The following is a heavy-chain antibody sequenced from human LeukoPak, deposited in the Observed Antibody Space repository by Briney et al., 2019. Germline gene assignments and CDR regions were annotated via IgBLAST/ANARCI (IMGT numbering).Heavy chain of an antibody. Sequence: SETLSLTWIVSGGSISSYYWSWIRQPPGKGLEWIGYIYYSGSTNYNPSLKSRVTQSVDTSKNQFSLKLRSVTAADTAAYYSSREGGDCYTFLDYWGQGTLVTVSS. CDR2: IYYSGST. CDR1: GGSISSYY. V-gene: IGHV4-59*01. J-gene: IGHJ4*02. D-gene: IGHD5-24*01. CDR3: SREGGDCYTFLDY.